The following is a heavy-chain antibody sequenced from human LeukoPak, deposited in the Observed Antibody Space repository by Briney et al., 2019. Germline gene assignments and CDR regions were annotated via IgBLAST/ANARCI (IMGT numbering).Heavy chain of an antibody. D-gene: IGHD1-14*01. J-gene: IGHJ4*02. CDR2: INHSGST. CDR1: GGSFSGYY. Sequence: SETLSLTCAVYGGSFSGYYWSWIRQPPGKGLEWIGEINHSGSTNYNPSLRSRVTISVDTSKNQFSLKLSSVTAADTAVYYCARHRRNLNEDRFREGEPNFDYWGQGTLVTVSS. V-gene: IGHV4-34*01. CDR3: ARHRRNLNEDRFREGEPNFDY.